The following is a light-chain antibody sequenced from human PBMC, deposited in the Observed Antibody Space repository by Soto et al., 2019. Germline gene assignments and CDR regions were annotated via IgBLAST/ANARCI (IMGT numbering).Light chain of an antibody. J-gene: IGLJ2*01. CDR1: SNNY. CDR3: CSYSGTYPEVV. V-gene: IGLV2-11*01. Sequence: QSALTQPRSVSGSPGQSVTISCTGISNNYVSWYQQHPGKVPKVIVYDVTLRPSGVSDRFSGSRSGNTASLAISGLRAEDEADYYCCSYSGTYPEVVFGGGTQLTVL. CDR2: DVT.